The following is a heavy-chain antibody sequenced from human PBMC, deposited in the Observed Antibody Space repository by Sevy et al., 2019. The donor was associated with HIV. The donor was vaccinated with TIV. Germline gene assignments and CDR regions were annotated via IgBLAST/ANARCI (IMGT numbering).Heavy chain of an antibody. Sequence: GGSLRLSCAASGFTFSDYYMSWIRQAPGKGLEWISYISGSQYMIYYADSVKGRFTISRDDAKNSLYLQMNSLRPEDSAVYFCARDLGTGYFDFWGQGTLVTDSS. J-gene: IGHJ4*02. V-gene: IGHV3-11*01. D-gene: IGHD1-26*01. CDR1: GFTFSDYY. CDR3: ARDLGTGYFDF. CDR2: ISGSQYMI.